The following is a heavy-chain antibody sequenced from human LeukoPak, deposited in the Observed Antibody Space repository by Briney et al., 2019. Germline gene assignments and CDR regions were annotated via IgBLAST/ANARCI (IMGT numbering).Heavy chain of an antibody. CDR1: EVPSTASL. Sequence: SETLSLTWLLEVPSTASLSAGCDRQSPGKGLEWIGNVFYSGDTNYNPYLKSRVTMSINTSNSHFSLHLTSVTAADTALYFCATGTTGRATTPTTWYHWGHGTLVTVSS. D-gene: IGHD1-26*01. V-gene: IGHV4-59*01. J-gene: IGHJ5*02. CDR2: VFYSGDT. CDR3: ATGTTGRATTPTTWYH.